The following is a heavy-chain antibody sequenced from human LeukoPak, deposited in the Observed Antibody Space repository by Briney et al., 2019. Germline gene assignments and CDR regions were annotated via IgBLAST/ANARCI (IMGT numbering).Heavy chain of an antibody. V-gene: IGHV4-61*01. J-gene: IGHJ6*02. Sequence: SETLSLTCTVSGVSVSSGSYYWSWLRQPPGKGLEWIGYIYYSGSTNYNPSLKSRVTISVDTSKNQFSLKLSSVTAADTAVYYCASGRSFWSGYYYGDYYYYYGMDVWGQGTTVTVSS. CDR3: ASGRSFWSGYYYGDYYYYYGMDV. CDR2: IYYSGST. D-gene: IGHD3-3*01. CDR1: GVSVSSGSYY.